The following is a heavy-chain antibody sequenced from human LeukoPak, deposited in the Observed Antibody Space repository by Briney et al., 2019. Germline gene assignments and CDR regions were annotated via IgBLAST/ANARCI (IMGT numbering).Heavy chain of an antibody. Sequence: ASVKVSCKVSGYTLTELSMHWVRQAPGQGLEWMGWINPNSGGTNYAQKFQGRVTMTRDTSISTAYMELSRLRSDDTAVYYCARELTFGWFDPWGQGTLVTVSS. V-gene: IGHV1-2*02. CDR2: INPNSGGT. D-gene: IGHD1-14*01. J-gene: IGHJ5*02. CDR1: GYTLTELS. CDR3: ARELTFGWFDP.